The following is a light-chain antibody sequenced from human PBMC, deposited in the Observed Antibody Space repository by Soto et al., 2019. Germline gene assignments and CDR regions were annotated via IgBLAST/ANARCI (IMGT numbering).Light chain of an antibody. J-gene: IGLJ1*01. CDR1: SSDVGGYNF. Sequence: QSVLTQPASVSGSPGQSIAISCTGTSSDVGGYNFVSWYQHHPGKAPKLMIFDVTNRPSGVSNRFSGSKSGNTASLTISGLQAEDEADYCCSSYTSSSSYYVFGTGTKVTVL. CDR2: DVT. CDR3: SSYTSSSSYYV. V-gene: IGLV2-14*03.